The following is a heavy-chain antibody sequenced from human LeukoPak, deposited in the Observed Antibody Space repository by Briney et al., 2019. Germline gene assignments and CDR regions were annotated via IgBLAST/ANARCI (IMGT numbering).Heavy chain of an antibody. Sequence: PSETLSLTCTVSGGSISSGGYYWSWIRQHPRTGLEWIGYIYYSGSTYYNPSLKGRVTISVDTSKNQFSLKLSSVTAADTAVYYCARVDLRSSGWPLDYWGQGTLVTVSS. CDR3: ARVDLRSSGWPLDY. CDR2: IYYSGST. D-gene: IGHD6-19*01. J-gene: IGHJ4*02. V-gene: IGHV4-31*03. CDR1: GGSISSGGYY.